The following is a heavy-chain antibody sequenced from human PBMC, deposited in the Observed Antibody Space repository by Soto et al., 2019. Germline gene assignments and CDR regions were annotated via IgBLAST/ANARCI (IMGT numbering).Heavy chain of an antibody. CDR1: CGSISSGGYY. CDR2: IYYSGST. J-gene: IGHJ4*02. V-gene: IGHV4-31*03. Sequence: PSETLSLTCTVSCGSISSGGYYWSWIRQHPGKGLEWIGYIYYSGSTYYNPSLKSRVTISVDTSKNQFSLKLSSVTAADTAVYYCARILRGIRAAYYYDSSGYRALYYFDYWGQGTLVTVSS. D-gene: IGHD3-22*01. CDR3: ARILRGIRAAYYYDSSGYRALYYFDY.